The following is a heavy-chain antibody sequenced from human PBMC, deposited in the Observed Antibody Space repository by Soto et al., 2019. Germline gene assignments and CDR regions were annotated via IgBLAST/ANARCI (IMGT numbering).Heavy chain of an antibody. D-gene: IGHD1-26*01. CDR3: AHRSPYRGSRNSGWFDS. CDR1: GFSLSSNGVG. V-gene: IGHV2-5*02. J-gene: IGHJ5*01. CDR2: IYWDNDK. Sequence: SGPTLVNPTQTLTLTCSFSGFSLSSNGVGVGWIRQAPGKALEWLAFIYWDNDKYYSPSLKSRLSIIKDPSINQVFLIMTTVDPVDSATYYCAHRSPYRGSRNSGWFDSWG.